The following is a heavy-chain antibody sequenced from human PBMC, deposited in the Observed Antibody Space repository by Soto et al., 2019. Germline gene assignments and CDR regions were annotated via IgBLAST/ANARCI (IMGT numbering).Heavy chain of an antibody. CDR3: ARGSRGDYRSFYYFDY. D-gene: IGHD4-17*01. Sequence: SPTLSLTCAISGDSVSSDNAAWNCIRQSPSRGLEWLGRTYYRSKWYNDYAVSVKSRITINPDTSKNQFSLQLNSVTPEDTAVYYCARGSRGDYRSFYYFDYWGQGTLVTVSS. CDR2: TYYRSKWYN. J-gene: IGHJ4*02. CDR1: GDSVSSDNAA. V-gene: IGHV6-1*01.